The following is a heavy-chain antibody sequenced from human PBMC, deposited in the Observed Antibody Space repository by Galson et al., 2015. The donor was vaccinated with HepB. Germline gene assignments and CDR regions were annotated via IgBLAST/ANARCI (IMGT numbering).Heavy chain of an antibody. CDR1: GFTFSSYW. D-gene: IGHD6-13*01. Sequence: SLRLSCAASGFTFSSYWMSWVRQAPGKGLEWVANIKQDGSEKYYVDSVKGRFTISRDNAKNSLYLQMNSLKAEDTAVYYCARDLGRGRASSSYLYWGQGTLVTVSS. V-gene: IGHV3-7*01. CDR2: IKQDGSEK. CDR3: ARDLGRGRASSSYLY. J-gene: IGHJ4*02.